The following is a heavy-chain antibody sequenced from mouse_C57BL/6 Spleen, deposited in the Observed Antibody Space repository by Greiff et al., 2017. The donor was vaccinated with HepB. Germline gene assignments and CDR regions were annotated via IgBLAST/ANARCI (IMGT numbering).Heavy chain of an antibody. CDR3: AGSEARAPWFAY. D-gene: IGHD3-1*01. J-gene: IGHJ3*01. CDR2: IYPGSGNT. CDR1: GYTFTAYY. V-gene: IGHV1-76*01. Sequence: VQLQQSGAELVRPGASVKLSCKASGYTFTAYYINWVKQRPGQGLEWIARIYPGSGNTYYNEKFKGKATMTAEKSSSTAYMQLSSLTSEDSAVYVCAGSEARAPWFAYWGQGTLVTVSA.